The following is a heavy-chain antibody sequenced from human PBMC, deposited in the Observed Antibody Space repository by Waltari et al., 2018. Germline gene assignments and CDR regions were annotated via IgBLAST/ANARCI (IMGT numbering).Heavy chain of an antibody. J-gene: IGHJ5*02. D-gene: IGHD2-21*02. V-gene: IGHV4-59*01. CDR2: IYYTGST. CDR3: ARGGGGDWEWFDP. CDR1: GGSISGFY. Sequence: QVQLQESGPSLLKPSETLSLICTVSGGSISGFYWSWVRQPPGKGLGWIGYIYYTGSTNCNPSIKSRVTMSVDTSKNQFALKLSSVTAADTAFYYCARGGGGDWEWFDPWGQGTLGTVSS.